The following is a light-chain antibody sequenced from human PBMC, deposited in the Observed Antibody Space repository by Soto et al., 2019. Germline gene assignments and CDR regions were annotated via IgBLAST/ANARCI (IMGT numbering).Light chain of an antibody. V-gene: IGLV1-40*01. CDR2: GNS. CDR3: QSYDSSLSGSYV. CDR1: SSNIGAGYD. Sequence: QSVLTQSPSVSGAPGQRVTFSCTGSSSNIGAGYDVHWYQQLPGAAPKLIIYGNSNRPSGVPDRFSGSKSGTSASLTIIGLQAEDEADYYCQSYDSSLSGSYVFGTGTKVTVL. J-gene: IGLJ1*01.